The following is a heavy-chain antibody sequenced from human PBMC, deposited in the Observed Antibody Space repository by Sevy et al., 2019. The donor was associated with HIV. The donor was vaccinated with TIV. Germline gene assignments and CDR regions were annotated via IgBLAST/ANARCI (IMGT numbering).Heavy chain of an antibody. Sequence: ASVKVSCKASGYTFTTYGISWVRQAPGQGLESMGWISGYNGNTNYAQKFQGRVTMTTDTSTTTAYMELRSLRSDDTAVYYCARDRQITIFGVVTGTGMDVWGQGTTVTVSS. CDR1: GYTFTTYG. D-gene: IGHD3-3*01. V-gene: IGHV1-18*01. J-gene: IGHJ6*02. CDR3: ARDRQITIFGVVTGTGMDV. CDR2: ISGYNGNT.